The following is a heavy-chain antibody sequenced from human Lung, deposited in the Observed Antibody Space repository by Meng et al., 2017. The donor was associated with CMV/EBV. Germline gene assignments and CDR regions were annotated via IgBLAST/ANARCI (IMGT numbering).Heavy chain of an antibody. CDR3: ARDNSYGDEYYFDY. Sequence: GESLKISCAASGFTFSSYSMNWVRQAPGKGLEWVSSISSSSSYIYYADSVKGRFTISRDNAKNSQYLQMNSLRAEDTAVYYCARDNSYGDEYYFDYWGQGXLVTVSS. J-gene: IGHJ4*02. V-gene: IGHV3-21*01. CDR2: ISSSSSYI. D-gene: IGHD5-18*01. CDR1: GFTFSSYS.